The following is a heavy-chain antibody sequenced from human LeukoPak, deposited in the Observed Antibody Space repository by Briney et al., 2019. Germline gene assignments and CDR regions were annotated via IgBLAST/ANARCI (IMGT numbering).Heavy chain of an antibody. D-gene: IGHD6-19*01. J-gene: IGHJ6*04. V-gene: IGHV1-2*02. CDR1: GHTFTGYY. Sequence: ASVKLSCKASGHTFTGYYMHWARQAPGQGLEWRGWINPNSGGTNYAQKFQGRVTMTRDTYISTAYMELSRLRSDDAAVYYCERDRAVAGYYYYGMDVWGEGTTVTVSS. CDR2: INPNSGGT. CDR3: ERDRAVAGYYYYGMDV.